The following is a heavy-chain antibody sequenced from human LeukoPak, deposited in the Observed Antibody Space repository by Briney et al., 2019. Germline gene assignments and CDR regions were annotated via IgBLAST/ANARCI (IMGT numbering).Heavy chain of an antibody. J-gene: IGHJ4*02. CDR3: AGFDYYGSESYYNHFDS. Sequence: GSLRLSCGASGFTFGTYWMHWVRQAPGKGLVWVSGINSDGGTTTYADSVKGRFTISRDNAKNSLYLQMNSLRAEDTAVYYCAGFDYYGSESYYNHFDSWGQGTLVTVSS. CDR2: INSDGGTT. D-gene: IGHD3-10*01. V-gene: IGHV3-74*01. CDR1: GFTFGTYW.